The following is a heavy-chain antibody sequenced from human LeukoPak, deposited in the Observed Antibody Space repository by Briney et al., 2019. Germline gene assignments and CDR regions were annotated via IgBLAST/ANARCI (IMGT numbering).Heavy chain of an antibody. J-gene: IGHJ3*02. CDR1: GGSISSNSYY. Sequence: PSETLSLTCTVSGGSISSNSYYWGWIRQPPGTGLEWIGSIYYSGSTYYNPSLKSRVTISVDTSKNQFSLKLSSVTAADTAVYYCAREEGRWSAFDIWGQGTMVTVSS. CDR3: AREEGRWSAFDI. CDR2: IYYSGST. D-gene: IGHD2-15*01. V-gene: IGHV4-39*07.